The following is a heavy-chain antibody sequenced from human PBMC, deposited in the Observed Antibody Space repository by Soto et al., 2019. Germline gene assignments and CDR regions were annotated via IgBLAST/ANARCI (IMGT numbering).Heavy chain of an antibody. CDR3: ARERGSGWYGGMDY. CDR1: GFTFSSYS. J-gene: IGHJ4*02. Sequence: EVQLVESGGGLVQPGGSLRLSCAASGFTFSSYSMNWVRQAPGKGLERVSYISSSSSTIYYADSVKGRFTISRDNAKNSLYLQMNSLRDEDTAVYYCARERGSGWYGGMDYWGQGTLVTVSS. V-gene: IGHV3-48*02. D-gene: IGHD6-19*01. CDR2: ISSSSSTI.